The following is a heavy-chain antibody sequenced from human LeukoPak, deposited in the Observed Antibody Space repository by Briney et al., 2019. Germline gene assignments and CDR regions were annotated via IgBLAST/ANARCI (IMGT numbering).Heavy chain of an antibody. CDR1: GFTFCSYG. Sequence: PGGSLGLSCAASGFTFCSYGMHWVRQAPGKGLEWVAVISYDGSIKYYADSVKGRFTISRDNSKNTLYLQMSSLRAEDTAVYYCAKDLNRYYDFWSGPKSYYYGMDVWGQGTTVTVSS. J-gene: IGHJ6*02. CDR2: ISYDGSIK. D-gene: IGHD3-3*01. CDR3: AKDLNRYYDFWSGPKSYYYGMDV. V-gene: IGHV3-30*18.